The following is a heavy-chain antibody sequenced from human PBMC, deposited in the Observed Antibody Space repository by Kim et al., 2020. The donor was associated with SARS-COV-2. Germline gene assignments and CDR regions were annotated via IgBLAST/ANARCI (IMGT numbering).Heavy chain of an antibody. J-gene: IGHJ4*02. CDR2: ISWNRSNN. V-gene: IGHV3-9*01. CDR3: AKDSHSMLAVLPPAAVDFDY. D-gene: IGHD2-2*01. Sequence: GGSLRLSCAASGFTFDDYGMHWVRQAPGKGLEWVASISWNRSNNHYADSVKGRFTISRDNAKNSLYLQMNSLITEDTAFYYCAKDSHSMLAVLPPAAVDFDYWGQGTLVIVSS. CDR1: GFTFDDYG.